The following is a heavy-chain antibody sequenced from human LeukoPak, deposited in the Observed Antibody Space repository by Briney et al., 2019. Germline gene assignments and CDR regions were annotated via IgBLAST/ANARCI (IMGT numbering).Heavy chain of an antibody. D-gene: IGHD3-22*01. J-gene: IGHJ5*02. CDR1: GYTFTGYY. V-gene: IGHV1-2*02. CDR2: INPNSGGT. CDR3: ARDRYYDRNWFDP. Sequence: ASVKVSCKASGYTFTGYYIHWVRQAPGQRLEWMGWINPNSGGTNYAQKFQGRVTMTRDTSISTAYMELSRLRSDDTAVYYCARDRYYDRNWFDPWGQGTLVTVSS.